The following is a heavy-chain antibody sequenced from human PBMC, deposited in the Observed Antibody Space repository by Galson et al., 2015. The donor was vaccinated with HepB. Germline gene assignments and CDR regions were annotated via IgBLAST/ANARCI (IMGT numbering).Heavy chain of an antibody. V-gene: IGHV3-30*04. J-gene: IGHJ6*03. CDR3: AKDAKDIVLMVYATLGHYYYMGV. Sequence: SLRLSCAASGFTFSNYAMHWVRQAPGKGLEWVAVISYDGSNKYYADSVKGRFTISRDNSKNTLYLQMNSLRAEDTAVYYCAKDAKDIVLMVYATLGHYYYMGVWGKGTTVTVSS. CDR1: GFTFSNYA. D-gene: IGHD2-8*01. CDR2: ISYDGSNK.